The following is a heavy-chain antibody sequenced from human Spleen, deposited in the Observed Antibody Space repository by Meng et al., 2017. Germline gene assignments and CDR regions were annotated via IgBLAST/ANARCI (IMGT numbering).Heavy chain of an antibody. CDR2: ISSSAGTT. CDR1: GFTFSNYA. Sequence: GESLKISCAASGFTFSNYAMSWVRQAPGKGLEWVSVISSSAGTTYHADSVKGRFTISRDNSKNTLYLQMNSLRAEDTAIYYCARASSGWLYFDYWGQGTLVTVSS. D-gene: IGHD6-19*01. CDR3: ARASSGWLYFDY. V-gene: IGHV3-23*01. J-gene: IGHJ4*02.